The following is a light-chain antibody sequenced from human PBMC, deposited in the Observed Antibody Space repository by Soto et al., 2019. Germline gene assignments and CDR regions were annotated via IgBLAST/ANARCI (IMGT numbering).Light chain of an antibody. V-gene: IGKV1-39*01. CDR3: QQTYMTPPWT. J-gene: IGKJ1*01. Sequence: DIQMTQSPSSLSASVGDRVTITCRASQNINNYLNWYQQKPGKAPKLLIFAAANLETGIPSRFSGSGSGTDFTLSVSNLQPEDFATYYCQQTYMTPPWTFGQGTKVDIK. CDR1: QNINNY. CDR2: AAA.